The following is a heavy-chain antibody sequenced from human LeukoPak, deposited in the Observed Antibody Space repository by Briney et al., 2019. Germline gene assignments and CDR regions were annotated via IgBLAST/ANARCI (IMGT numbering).Heavy chain of an antibody. D-gene: IGHD3-10*01. V-gene: IGHV3-11*04. CDR1: GFSFSDYD. J-gene: IGHJ4*02. CDR3: VRDRWYSGSGSYSQYDY. CDR2: IDTSGGTK. Sequence: GGSLRLSCAASGFSFSDYDMSWIRQAPGKGPECISYIDTSGGTKYYADSVKGRFTISRDNAKNSLYLQMNSLRAEDTALYYCVRDRWYSGSGSYSQYDYWGQGTLVTVSS.